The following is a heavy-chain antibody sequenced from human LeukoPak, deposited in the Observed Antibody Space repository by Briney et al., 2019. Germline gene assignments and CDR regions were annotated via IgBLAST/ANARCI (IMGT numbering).Heavy chain of an antibody. CDR1: GYTFTGYY. J-gene: IGHJ4*02. V-gene: IGHV1-2*04. D-gene: IGHD3-22*01. Sequence: GASVKVSCKASGYTFTGYYMHWVRQAPGQGLEWMGWINPNSGGTNYAQKFQGWVTMTRDTSISTAYMELSRLRSDDTAVYYCARDPSVYYDSSGYYNKVYFDYWGQGTLVTVSS. CDR3: ARDPSVYYDSSGYYNKVYFDY. CDR2: INPNSGGT.